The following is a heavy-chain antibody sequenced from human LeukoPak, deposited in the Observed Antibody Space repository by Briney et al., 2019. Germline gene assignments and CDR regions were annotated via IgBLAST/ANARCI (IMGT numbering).Heavy chain of an antibody. J-gene: IGHJ4*02. V-gene: IGHV4-39*07. CDR1: GGPISSSSYY. CDR3: ASVVPAASFDY. Sequence: SETLSLTCTVSGGPISSSSYYWGWIRQPPGKGLEWIGSIYYSGGTYYNPSLKSRVTISLDTSKNQFSLKLSSVTAADTAVYYCASVVPAASFDYWGQGTLVTVSS. D-gene: IGHD2-2*01. CDR2: IYYSGGT.